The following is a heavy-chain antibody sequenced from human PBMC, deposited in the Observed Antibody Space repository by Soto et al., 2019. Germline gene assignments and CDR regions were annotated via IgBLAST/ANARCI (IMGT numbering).Heavy chain of an antibody. J-gene: IGHJ6*02. CDR1: GGTFSSYA. CDR2: IIPIFGTA. V-gene: IGHV1-69*13. D-gene: IGHD5-12*01. Sequence: ASVQVSCKASGGTFSSYAISWVRQAPGQGLEWMGGIIPIFGTANYAQKFQGRVTITADESTSTAYMELSSLRSEDTAVYYCATRSYTRYDSHYYYGMDVWGQGTTVSV. CDR3: ATRSYTRYDSHYYYGMDV.